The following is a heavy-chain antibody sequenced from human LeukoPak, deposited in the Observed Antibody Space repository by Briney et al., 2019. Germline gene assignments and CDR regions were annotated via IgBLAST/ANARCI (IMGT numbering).Heavy chain of an antibody. CDR3: ARVGDRSGNGYSH. D-gene: IGHD2-2*03. V-gene: IGHV3-30*02. Sequence: GGSLRLSCGASGFTFSSYGMHWVRQAPAKGLDWVAFIRYDGSNKYYADSVKGRFTISRDNSKNTLYLQVGSLRVEDMAVYYCARVGDRSGNGYSHWGQGTLVTVSS. CDR1: GFTFSSYG. CDR2: IRYDGSNK. J-gene: IGHJ4*02.